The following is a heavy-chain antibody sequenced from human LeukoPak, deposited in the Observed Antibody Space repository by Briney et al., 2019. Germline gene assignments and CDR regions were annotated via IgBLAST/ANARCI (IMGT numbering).Heavy chain of an antibody. Sequence: SGPALVKPTQTLTLTCTFSGFSLSTSGMCVSWIRQPPGKALEWLARIDWDDDKYYSTFLKTRLTISKDTSKNQVVLTMTNMDLVDTATYYCARLYQNNWFDPWGQGTLVTVSS. CDR1: GFSLSTSGMC. CDR2: IDWDDDK. CDR3: ARLYQNNWFDP. V-gene: IGHV2-70*11. J-gene: IGHJ5*02.